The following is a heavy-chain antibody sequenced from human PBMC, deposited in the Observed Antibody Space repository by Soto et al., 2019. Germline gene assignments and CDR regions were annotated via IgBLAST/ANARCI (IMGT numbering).Heavy chain of an antibody. D-gene: IGHD1-26*01. Sequence: QVHLVQSGAEVKKPGSSVKVSCKAPGGPFSSYTISWVRQAPGQGLEWMGRIIPILGKANYAQKFQGRVTITADKSTSTAYMELSSLRSEDTAVYYCARLRDSDGMDVWGQGTTVTVSS. J-gene: IGHJ6*02. CDR1: GGPFSSYT. V-gene: IGHV1-69*02. CDR3: ARLRDSDGMDV. CDR2: IIPILGKA.